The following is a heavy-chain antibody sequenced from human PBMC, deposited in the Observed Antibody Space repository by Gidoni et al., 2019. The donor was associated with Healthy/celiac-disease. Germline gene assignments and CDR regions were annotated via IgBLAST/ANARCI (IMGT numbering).Heavy chain of an antibody. CDR3: ALFYYGMDV. Sequence: EVQLVESGGGLVQPGSSLRLSCAASGFHFDDYAMHWVRQAPGKGLEWVSGISWNRGSIGYADSVKGRFTISRDNAKNSLYLQMNSLRAEDTALYYCALFYYGMDVWGQGTTVTVSS. D-gene: IGHD2-21*01. V-gene: IGHV3-9*01. CDR1: GFHFDDYA. CDR2: ISWNRGSI. J-gene: IGHJ6*02.